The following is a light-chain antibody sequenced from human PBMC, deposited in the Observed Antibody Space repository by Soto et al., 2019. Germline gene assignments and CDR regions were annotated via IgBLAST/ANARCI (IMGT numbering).Light chain of an antibody. CDR3: QQGHNWPLT. J-gene: IGKJ2*01. CDR1: QSISSE. Sequence: EIVMTQSPATLSVSPGESATLSCRARQSISSELAWYQQKPGQPPMLLLYGASTMATGVPARFTGSGSGSDLPLTISGLQSEDFAVYYCQQGHNWPLTFGQGTRLEI. CDR2: GAS. V-gene: IGKV3-15*01.